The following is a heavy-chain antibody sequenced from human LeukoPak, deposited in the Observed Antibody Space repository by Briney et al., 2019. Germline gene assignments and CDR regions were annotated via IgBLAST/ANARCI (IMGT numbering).Heavy chain of an antibody. CDR2: IYYTGST. V-gene: IGHV4-59*01. D-gene: IGHD3-22*01. CDR3: ARRTYYYDSSGYSYAFDI. Sequence: SETLSLTCTVSGGSISDYYWSWIRQPPGKGLEWIAYIYYTGSTNYNPSLKSRVTISVDTSKNQFSLKLSSVTAADTAVYYCARRTYYYDSSGYSYAFDIWGQGTMVTVSS. CDR1: GGSISDYY. J-gene: IGHJ3*02.